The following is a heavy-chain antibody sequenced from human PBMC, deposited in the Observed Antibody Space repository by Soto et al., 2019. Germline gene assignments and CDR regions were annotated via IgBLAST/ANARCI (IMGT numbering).Heavy chain of an antibody. Sequence: GGSLRLSCAASGFTVSSNYMSWVRQAPGKGLEWVSVIYSGGSTYYADSVKGRFTISRDNSKNTLYLQMTSLRAEDTAVYYCASKQRKGYGDYEAYWGQGTLVTVSS. D-gene: IGHD4-17*01. CDR3: ASKQRKGYGDYEAY. CDR2: IYSGGST. V-gene: IGHV3-66*01. J-gene: IGHJ4*02. CDR1: GFTVSSNY.